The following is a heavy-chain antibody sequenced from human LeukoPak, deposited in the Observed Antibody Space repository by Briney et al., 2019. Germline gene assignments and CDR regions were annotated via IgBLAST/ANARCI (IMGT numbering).Heavy chain of an antibody. J-gene: IGHJ5*02. CDR2: IYPRDGST. CDR3: ARDRIPLSWFDP. Sequence: ASVKVSCKASGYTFTSNYIHWVRQAPGQGLEWMGMIYPRDGSTSYAQKFQGRVTVTRDTSTSTVHVELSGLRSEDTAVYYCARDRIPLSWFDPWGRGTLVTVSS. CDR1: GYTFTSNY. V-gene: IGHV1-46*01. D-gene: IGHD2-21*01.